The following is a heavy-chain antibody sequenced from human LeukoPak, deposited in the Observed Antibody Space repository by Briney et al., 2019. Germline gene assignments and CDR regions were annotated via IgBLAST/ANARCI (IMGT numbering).Heavy chain of an antibody. D-gene: IGHD3-10*01. Sequence: SDTLSLTCTVSGGSISSSYWSSIRQPPGEGLEWIGYIYYSGSTNYNPSLKCRVTISVDTSKNQFSLKLSSVTAADTAVYYCARDLWGSGSTYYYYGMDVWGQGTTVTVSS. CDR1: GGSISSSY. CDR3: ARDLWGSGSTYYYYGMDV. CDR2: IYYSGST. V-gene: IGHV4-59*01. J-gene: IGHJ6*02.